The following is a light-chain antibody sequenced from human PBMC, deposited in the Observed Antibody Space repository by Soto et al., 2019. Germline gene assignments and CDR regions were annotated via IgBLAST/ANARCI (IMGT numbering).Light chain of an antibody. CDR1: QSVTSNY. V-gene: IGKV3-20*01. CDR3: QQYGDSSWT. CDR2: AAS. Sequence: DSVLTQSPGTLSLSPGERATLSCRASQSVTSNYLAWYQQKPGQAPRLLIYAASSRATGIPDRFSGSGSGTDFTLTISRLEPEDFAVYYCQQYGDSSWTFGQGTKVDIK. J-gene: IGKJ1*01.